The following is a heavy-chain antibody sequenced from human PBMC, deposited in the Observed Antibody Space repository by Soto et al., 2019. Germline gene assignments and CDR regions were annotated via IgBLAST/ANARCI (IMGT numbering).Heavy chain of an antibody. CDR3: ARCLYYYDSKAVYFDY. Sequence: SETLPFAGAVSIYSISGRYYWGCIRQPPGKGLEWIASINRSGSTYYNPSLKSRVTIAVDTAKNRFSLKLSSVTATDTAVYYCARCLYYYDSKAVYFDYWGQGTLVSVSS. J-gene: IGHJ4*02. D-gene: IGHD3-22*01. CDR2: INRSGST. V-gene: IGHV4-38-2*01. CDR1: IYSISGRYY.